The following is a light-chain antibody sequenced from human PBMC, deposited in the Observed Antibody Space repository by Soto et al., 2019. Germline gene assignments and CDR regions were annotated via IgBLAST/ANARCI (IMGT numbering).Light chain of an antibody. CDR1: SSDVGGYNY. V-gene: IGLV2-14*01. CDR3: SSYTSSRAYV. J-gene: IGLJ1*01. CDR2: DVS. Sequence: QSVLTQPASVSGSPGQSITISCTGTSSDVGGYNYVSWYQQHPGKAPKLMIYDVSNRPSGVSNRFSGSKSGNTASLTISGLQAEDDADYYSSSYTSSRAYVFGTGTKVTVL.